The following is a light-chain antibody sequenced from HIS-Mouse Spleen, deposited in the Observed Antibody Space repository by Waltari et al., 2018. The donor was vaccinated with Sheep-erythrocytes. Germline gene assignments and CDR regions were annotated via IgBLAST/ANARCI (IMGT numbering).Light chain of an antibody. CDR1: RSDVGGYNY. CDR3: CSHAGSYNHV. J-gene: IGLJ1*01. CDR2: DVS. Sequence: QSALTQPRSVSGSPGQSVTISCTGTRSDVGGYNYVSWYQQHQGKAPKLMIYDVSKRPSGVPDRFSGSKSGNTASLTISGLQAEDEADYYCCSHAGSYNHVFATGTKVTVL. V-gene: IGLV2-11*01.